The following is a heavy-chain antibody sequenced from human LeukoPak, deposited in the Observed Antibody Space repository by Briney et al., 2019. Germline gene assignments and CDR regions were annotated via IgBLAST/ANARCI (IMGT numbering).Heavy chain of an antibody. CDR2: MNPSGGRT. J-gene: IGHJ4*02. D-gene: IGHD2-15*01. V-gene: IGHV1-46*01. CDR3: ARDLKDCSGGSCYYFDY. CDR1: GYTFTSYY. Sequence: ASVKVSCKASGYTFTSYYMHWVRQAPGQGLEWMGVMNPSGGRTTYAQKFQGRVTMTRDTSISTAYMELSRLRSDDTAVYYCARDLKDCSGGSCYYFDYWGQGTLVTVSS.